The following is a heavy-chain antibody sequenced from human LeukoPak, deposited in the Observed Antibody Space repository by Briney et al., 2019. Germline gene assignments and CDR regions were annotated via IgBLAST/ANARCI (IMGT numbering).Heavy chain of an antibody. CDR3: ARVGSGSYSYCYYYMDV. J-gene: IGHJ6*03. Sequence: SVKVSCKASGGTFSSYAISWVRQAPGQGLEWMGGIIPIFGTANYAQKFQGRVTITTDESTSTAYMELSSLRSEDTAVYYCARVGSGSYSYCYYYMDVWGKGTTVTVSS. CDR1: GGTFSSYA. D-gene: IGHD1-26*01. CDR2: IIPIFGTA. V-gene: IGHV1-69*05.